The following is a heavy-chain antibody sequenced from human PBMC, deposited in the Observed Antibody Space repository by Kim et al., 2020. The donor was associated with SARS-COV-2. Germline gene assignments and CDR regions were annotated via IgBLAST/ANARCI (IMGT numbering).Heavy chain of an antibody. CDR1: GYSFTSYW. J-gene: IGHJ6*02. D-gene: IGHD6-19*01. V-gene: IGHV5-10-1*01. CDR2: IDPSDSYT. CDR3: ARRGRGSGWDVYYYYYGMDV. Sequence: GESLKISCKGSGYSFTSYWISWVRQMPGKGLEWMGRIDPSDSYTNYSPSFQGHVTISADKSISTAYLQWSSLKASDTAMYYCARRGRGSGWDVYYYYYGMDVWGQGTTVTVSS.